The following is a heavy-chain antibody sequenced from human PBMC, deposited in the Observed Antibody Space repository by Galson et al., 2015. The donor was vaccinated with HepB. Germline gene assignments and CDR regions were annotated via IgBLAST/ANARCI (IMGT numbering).Heavy chain of an antibody. CDR3: ASLPPPLYDSSGSYAGDNWFDP. CDR1: GFTFSSYA. J-gene: IGHJ5*02. Sequence: SLRLSCAASGFTFSSYAMPWVRQAPGKGLEWVAVISYDGSNKYYADSVKGRFTSSRDNSKNTLYLQMNSLRAEDTAVYYLASLPPPLYDSSGSYAGDNWFDPWGQGTLVTVSS. D-gene: IGHD3-22*01. V-gene: IGHV3-30*04. CDR2: ISYDGSNK.